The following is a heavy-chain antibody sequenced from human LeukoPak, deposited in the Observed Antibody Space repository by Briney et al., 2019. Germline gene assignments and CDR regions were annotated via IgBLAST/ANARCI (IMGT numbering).Heavy chain of an antibody. J-gene: IGHJ5*02. D-gene: IGHD2-2*01. Sequence: SETLSLTCSVSGGSISSSSDYWGWIRQPPGKGLEWIGSIYYSGSTYYNPSLKSRVTISVDTSKNQFSLKLSSVTAAGTAVYYCASQSVAAATNSWFDPWGQGTLVTVSS. CDR3: ASQSVAAATNSWFDP. V-gene: IGHV4-39*01. CDR2: IYYSGST. CDR1: GGSISSSSDY.